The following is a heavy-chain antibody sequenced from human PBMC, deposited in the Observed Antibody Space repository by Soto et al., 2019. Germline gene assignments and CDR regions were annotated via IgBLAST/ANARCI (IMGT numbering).Heavy chain of an antibody. CDR1: EFTFSNYA. CDR2: ISGSGGST. Sequence: PGGSLRLSCAASEFTFSNYAMSWVRQAPGKGLEWVSAISGSGGSTYYADSVKGRFTISRDNSKNTLYLQMNSLRAEDTAVYYCAKDQRYYDFWSGSESYYFDYWGQGTLVTVSS. J-gene: IGHJ4*02. V-gene: IGHV3-23*01. CDR3: AKDQRYYDFWSGSESYYFDY. D-gene: IGHD3-3*01.